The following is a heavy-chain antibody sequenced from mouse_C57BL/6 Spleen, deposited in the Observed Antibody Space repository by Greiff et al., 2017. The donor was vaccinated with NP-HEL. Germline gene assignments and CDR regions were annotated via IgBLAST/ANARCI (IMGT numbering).Heavy chain of an antibody. D-gene: IGHD1-1*01. CDR3: ARFPYYYGSSYDAMDY. V-gene: IGHV1-52*01. J-gene: IGHJ4*01. Sequence: QVQLKQPGAELVRPGSSVKLSCKASGYTFTSYWMHWVKQRPIQGLEWIGNIDPSDSETHYNQKFKDKATLTVDKSSSTAYMQLSSLTSEDSAVYYCARFPYYYGSSYDAMDYWGQGTSVTVSS. CDR1: GYTFTSYW. CDR2: IDPSDSET.